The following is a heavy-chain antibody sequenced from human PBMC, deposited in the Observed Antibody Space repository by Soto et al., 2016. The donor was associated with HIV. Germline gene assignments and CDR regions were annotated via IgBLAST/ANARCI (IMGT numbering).Heavy chain of an antibody. V-gene: IGHV3-23*01. CDR2: ISGSGSST. J-gene: IGHJ4*02. Sequence: EVQLLGSGRGLVQPGGSLRLSCAASGFSFSTYAMSWVRQAPGKGLEWVASISGSGSSTYYADSVKGRFTISRDNSKNTLYLQMNSLRAEDTAVYYCTKDLPGRPVGARGRDYFDYWGQGTLVTVSS. CDR1: GFSFSTYA. CDR3: TKDLPGRPVGARGRDYFDY. D-gene: IGHD1-26*01.